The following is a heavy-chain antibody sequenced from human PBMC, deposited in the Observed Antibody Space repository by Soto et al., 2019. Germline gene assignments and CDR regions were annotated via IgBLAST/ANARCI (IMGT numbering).Heavy chain of an antibody. D-gene: IGHD3-9*01. CDR1: GFTFSSYA. J-gene: IGHJ5*02. CDR3: AKDIRQLHYGSLTGYLGFLFAP. V-gene: IGHV3-23*01. Sequence: EVQLLESGGGLVQPGGSLRLSCAASGFTFSSYAMSWVRQAPGKGLEWVSAISGSGGSTYYADSGKGRFTISRDNSKYTLYLQMNLLRAEDTSVYYCAKDIRQLHYGSLTGYLGFLFAPWCQGALVTVSS. CDR2: ISGSGGST.